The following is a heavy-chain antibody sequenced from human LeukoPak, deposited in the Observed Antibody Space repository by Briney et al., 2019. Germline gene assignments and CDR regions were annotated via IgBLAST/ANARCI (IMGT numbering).Heavy chain of an antibody. CDR3: SKSAVAGTRYYYYDMDV. V-gene: IGHV3-30*18. CDR2: ISYDGSHE. J-gene: IGHJ6*02. D-gene: IGHD6-19*01. Sequence: PGGSLRLSCAASGFNFGSYGMHWVRQAPGKGLEWVAVISYDGSHEYYADSVKGRFTISRDSSRNTLYLQMDSLRPEDTAMYYCSKSAVAGTRYYYYDMDVWGQGTTVTVSS. CDR1: GFNFGSYG.